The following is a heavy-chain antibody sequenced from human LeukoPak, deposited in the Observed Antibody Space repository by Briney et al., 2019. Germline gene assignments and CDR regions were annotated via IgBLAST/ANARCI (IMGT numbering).Heavy chain of an antibody. Sequence: PSETLSLTCAVYGGSFSGYYWSWIRQPPGKGLEWIGYIYYSGSTNYNPSLKSRVTISVDTSKNQFSLKLSSVTAADTAVYYCAGTMVRGIRYWGQGTLVTVSS. CDR2: IYYSGST. J-gene: IGHJ4*02. CDR3: AGTMVRGIRY. D-gene: IGHD3-10*01. V-gene: IGHV4-59*01. CDR1: GGSFSGYY.